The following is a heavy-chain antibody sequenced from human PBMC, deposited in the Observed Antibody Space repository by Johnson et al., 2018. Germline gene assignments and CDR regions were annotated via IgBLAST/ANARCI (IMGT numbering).Heavy chain of an antibody. CDR3: ARVKDNWNDVGAFDI. Sequence: QVQLVESGGGVVQPGRSLRLSCAASGFTFSNYGIHWVRQAPGKGLEWVAVIWYDGSNKYYADSVKGRFTISRDNSKNTLYLQMNSLRAEDTAVYYCARVKDNWNDVGAFDIWGQGTMVTVSS. CDR2: IWYDGSNK. D-gene: IGHD1-1*01. J-gene: IGHJ3*02. CDR1: GFTFSNYG. V-gene: IGHV3-33*01.